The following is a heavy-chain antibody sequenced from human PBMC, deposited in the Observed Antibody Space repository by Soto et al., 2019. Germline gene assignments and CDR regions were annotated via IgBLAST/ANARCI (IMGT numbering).Heavy chain of an antibody. V-gene: IGHV3-23*01. CDR1: GFTFSSYA. CDR3: ASVYSSSSYYYYGMDV. CDR2: ISGSGGST. Sequence: GGSLRLSCAASGFTFSSYAMSWVRQAPGKGLEWVSAISGSGGSTYYADSVKGRFTISRDNSKNTLYLQMNGLRAEDTAVYYCASVYSSSSYYYYGMDVWGQGTTVTVSS. D-gene: IGHD6-6*01. J-gene: IGHJ6*02.